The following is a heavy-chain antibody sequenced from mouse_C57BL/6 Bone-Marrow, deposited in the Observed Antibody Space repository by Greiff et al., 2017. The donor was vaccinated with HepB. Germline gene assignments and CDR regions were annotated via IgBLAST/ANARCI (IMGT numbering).Heavy chain of an antibody. CDR2: IHPNSGST. V-gene: IGHV1-64*01. CDR1: GYTFTSYW. CDR3: ASYPVVGY. D-gene: IGHD1-1*01. J-gene: IGHJ2*01. Sequence: VKLQEPGAELVKPGASVKLSCKASGYTFTSYWMHWVKQRPGQGLEWIGMIHPNSGSTNYNEKFKSKATLTVDKSSSTAYMQLSSLTSEDSAVYYCASYPVVGYWGQGTTLTVSS.